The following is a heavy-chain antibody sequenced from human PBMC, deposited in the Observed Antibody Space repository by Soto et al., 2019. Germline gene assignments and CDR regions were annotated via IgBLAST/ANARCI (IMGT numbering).Heavy chain of an antibody. CDR3: ARDQLPFYDRSGRDV. D-gene: IGHD3-22*01. V-gene: IGHV3-74*01. J-gene: IGHJ6*02. CDR1: GFTFSSYW. CDR2: INSDGSST. Sequence: PGGSLRLSCAASGFTFSSYWMHWVRQAPGKGLVWVSRINSDGSSTHYADFVEGRFTISRDNARNTLYLQMNSLRVEDTAVYYCARDQLPFYDRSGRDVWGQGTTVTVSS.